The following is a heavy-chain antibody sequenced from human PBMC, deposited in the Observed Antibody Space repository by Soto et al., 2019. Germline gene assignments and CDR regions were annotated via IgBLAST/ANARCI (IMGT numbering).Heavy chain of an antibody. CDR1: GYTFTGYY. D-gene: IGHD6-19*01. CDR3: ARGSIAVAGYHFDY. Sequence: ASVKVSCKASGYTFTGYYMHWVRQAPGQGLEWMGWINPNSGGTNYAQKFQGRVTMTRDTSISTAYMELSRLRSDDTAVYYCARGSIAVAGYHFDYWGQGTLVTVSS. V-gene: IGHV1-2*02. CDR2: INPNSGGT. J-gene: IGHJ4*02.